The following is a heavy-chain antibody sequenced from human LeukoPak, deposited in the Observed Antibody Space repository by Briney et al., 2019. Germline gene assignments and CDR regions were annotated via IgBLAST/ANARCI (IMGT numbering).Heavy chain of an antibody. J-gene: IGHJ4*02. V-gene: IGHV1-2*02. CDR1: GYTFTGYY. D-gene: IGHD5-12*01. Sequence: ASVKVSCKASGYTFTGYYMHWVRQAPGQGLEWMGWINPNSGGTNYAQKFQGRVTMTRDTSISTAYMELSRLRSGDTAVYYCARSPSRGYSGYDLDYWGQGTLVTVSS. CDR3: ARSPSRGYSGYDLDY. CDR2: INPNSGGT.